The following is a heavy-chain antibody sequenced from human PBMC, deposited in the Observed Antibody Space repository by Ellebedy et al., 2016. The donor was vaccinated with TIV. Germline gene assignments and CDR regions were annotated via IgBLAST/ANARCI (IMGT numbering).Heavy chain of an antibody. D-gene: IGHD3-10*01. V-gene: IGHV1-24*01. CDR3: ATGRGVTYNAFGS. Sequence: AASVKVSCKVSVHTLSDVSLHWVRQAPGRGLEWMGGFDPEEGETVYAQSFQGRVTMTEDTSTDTAYMELTSLRTEDTAVYYCATGRGVTYNAFGSWGQGTLVTVSS. CDR1: VHTLSDVS. CDR2: FDPEEGET. J-gene: IGHJ4*03.